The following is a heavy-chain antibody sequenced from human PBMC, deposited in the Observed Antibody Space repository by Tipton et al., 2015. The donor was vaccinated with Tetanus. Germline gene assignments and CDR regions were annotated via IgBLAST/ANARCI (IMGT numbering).Heavy chain of an antibody. J-gene: IGHJ4*02. Sequence: TLSLTCTVSGGSISSYYWSWIRQPPGKGLEWIGYIYYSGSINYNPSLKSRVTISVDTSKNQFSLKLSSVTAADTAVYYCARGTDRRDGLIGWGQGTLVTVSS. D-gene: IGHD5-24*01. CDR1: GGSISSYY. CDR2: IYYSGSI. V-gene: IGHV4-59*01. CDR3: ARGTDRRDGLIG.